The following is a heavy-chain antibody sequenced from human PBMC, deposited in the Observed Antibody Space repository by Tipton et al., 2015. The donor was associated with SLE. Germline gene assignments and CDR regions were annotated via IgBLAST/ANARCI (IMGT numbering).Heavy chain of an antibody. CDR3: ASAYSSSWYYWFDP. D-gene: IGHD6-13*01. V-gene: IGHV4-59*04. CDR2: IFYDGTT. CDR1: GGSINRHY. Sequence: TLSLTCTVSGGSINRHYLTWIRQPPGKGLEWVGSIFYDGTTNHNQSLKSRVTMSIDTSKNQFSLHLTSVTAADRAVYYCASAYSSSWYYWFDPWGLGTLVTVSS. J-gene: IGHJ5*02.